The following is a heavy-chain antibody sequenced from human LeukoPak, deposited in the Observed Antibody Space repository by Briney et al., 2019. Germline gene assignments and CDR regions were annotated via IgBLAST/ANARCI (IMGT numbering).Heavy chain of an antibody. CDR2: IYTSGST. CDR1: GGSISSNY. V-gene: IGHV4-4*07. CDR3: ARDGRGFASSWYFDL. D-gene: IGHD6-13*01. Sequence: SETLSLTCTVSGGSISSNYWRWLREPAGKGLEWIGRIYTSGSTNYSPPLKSRVTLSVETSRNQCSLRLSSVSAAEKAVCYCARDGRGFASSWYFDLWGQGTLGTVSS. J-gene: IGHJ4*02.